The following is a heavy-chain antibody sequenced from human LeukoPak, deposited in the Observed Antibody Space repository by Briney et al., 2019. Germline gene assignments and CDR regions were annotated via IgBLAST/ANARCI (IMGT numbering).Heavy chain of an antibody. CDR3: ARAYYYGSEYYFDY. CDR1: GGSISSSSYY. CDR2: IYYSGST. D-gene: IGHD3-10*01. J-gene: IGHJ4*01. V-gene: IGHV4-39*01. Sequence: SETLSLTCTVSGGSISSSSYYWGWIRQPPGKGLEWIGSIYYSGSTYYNPSLKSRVTISVDTSKNQFSLKLSSVTAADTAVYYCARAYYYGSEYYFDYXXXXTLVTVSS.